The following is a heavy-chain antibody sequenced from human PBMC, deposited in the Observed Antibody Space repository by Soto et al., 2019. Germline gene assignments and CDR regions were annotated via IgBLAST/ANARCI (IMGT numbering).Heavy chain of an antibody. D-gene: IGHD2-2*01. V-gene: IGHV3-30-3*01. Sequence: GGSLRLSCAASGFTFSSYAMHWVRQAPGKGLEWVAVISYDGSNKYYADSVKGRFTISRDNSKNTLYLQMNSLRAEDTAVYYCARDQTDIVVVGGPYYYYYGMDVWGQGTTVTVSS. CDR3: ARDQTDIVVVGGPYYYYYGMDV. CDR1: GFTFSSYA. CDR2: ISYDGSNK. J-gene: IGHJ6*02.